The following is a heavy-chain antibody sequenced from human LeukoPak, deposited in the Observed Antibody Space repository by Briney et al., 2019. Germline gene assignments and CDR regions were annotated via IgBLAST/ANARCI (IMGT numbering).Heavy chain of an antibody. CDR3: AKDLRTKANLDDWVDY. CDR2: ISGSGGST. J-gene: IGHJ4*02. D-gene: IGHD3-9*01. V-gene: IGHV3-23*01. Sequence: GGSLRLSCAASGFTFSSYSMNWVRQAPGKGLEWVSAISGSGGSTYYADSVKGRFTISRDNSKNTLYLQMNSLRAEDTAVYYCAKDLRTKANLDDWVDYWGQGTLVTVSS. CDR1: GFTFSSYS.